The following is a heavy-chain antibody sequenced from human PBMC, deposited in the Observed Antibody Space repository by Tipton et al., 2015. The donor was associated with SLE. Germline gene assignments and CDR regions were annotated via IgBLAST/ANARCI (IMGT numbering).Heavy chain of an antibody. CDR1: GFTFSSYA. D-gene: IGHD7-27*01. Sequence: SLRLSCAASGFTFSSYAMSWVRQAPGKGLEWVSAISGSGGSTYYADSVKGRFTISRDNSKNTLYLQMNSLRAEDTAVYYCAKSLGPALYYYGMDVWGQGTTVTVSS. CDR3: AKSLGPALYYYGMDV. V-gene: IGHV3-23*01. J-gene: IGHJ6*02. CDR2: ISGSGGST.